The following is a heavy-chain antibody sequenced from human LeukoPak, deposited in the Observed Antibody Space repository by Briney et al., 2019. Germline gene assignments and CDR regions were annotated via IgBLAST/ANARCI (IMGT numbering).Heavy chain of an antibody. J-gene: IGHJ3*02. CDR1: GGAISSYY. CDR3: ARHDPIISMIVGERAFDI. CDR2: IYYGGST. V-gene: IGHV4-59*08. Sequence: SETLSLTCTVSGGAISSYYWRWVRQPPGKGLEWIGYIYYGGSTTYYPSFERRLSISGDTANNQFSLKLNTMTAADPAVYYCARHDPIISMIVGERAFDIWGEGTMVSVSS. D-gene: IGHD3-22*01.